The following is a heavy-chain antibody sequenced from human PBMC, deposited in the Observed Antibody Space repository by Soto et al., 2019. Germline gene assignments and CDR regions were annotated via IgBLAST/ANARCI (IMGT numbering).Heavy chain of an antibody. CDR2: IYTGGTT. V-gene: IGHV3-66*01. CDR1: GFTVSTYY. D-gene: IGHD5-12*01. J-gene: IGHJ6*03. CDR3: ARVESGYDYYYYYYMDL. Sequence: EVQLVESGGGLVQPGGSLRLSCAASGFTVSTYYMTWVHQAPGMGLEWVSVIYTGGTTYYADSVKGRFTISRDNSKNTLYLQMHSLRAEDTAVYYCARVESGYDYYYYYYMDLWGKGTTVTVSS.